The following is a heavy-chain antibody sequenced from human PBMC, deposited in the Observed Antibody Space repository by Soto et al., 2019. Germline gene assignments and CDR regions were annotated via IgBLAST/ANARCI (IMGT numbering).Heavy chain of an antibody. D-gene: IGHD6-13*01. CDR1: GYTFTSYA. Sequence: ASVKVSCKASGYTFTSYAMHWVRQAPGQRLEWMGWINAGNGNTKYSQKFQGRVTITRDTSASTAYMELSSLRSEDTAVYYCVVAAAAYYYYYGMDVWAQGTTVTVSS. CDR3: VVAAAAYYYYYGMDV. V-gene: IGHV1-3*01. J-gene: IGHJ6*02. CDR2: INAGNGNT.